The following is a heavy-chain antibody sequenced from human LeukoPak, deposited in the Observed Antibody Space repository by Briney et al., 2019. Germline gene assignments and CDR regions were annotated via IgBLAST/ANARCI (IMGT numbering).Heavy chain of an antibody. J-gene: IGHJ4*02. CDR1: GGSFSGYY. CDR2: INHSGST. Sequence: PSETLSLTCAVHGGSFSGYYWSWIRQPPGKGLEWIGEINHSGSTNYNPSLKSRVTISVDTSKNQFSLKLSSATAADTAVYYCARSGYSYGYDYWGQGTLVTVSS. V-gene: IGHV4-34*01. D-gene: IGHD5-18*01. CDR3: ARSGYSYGYDY.